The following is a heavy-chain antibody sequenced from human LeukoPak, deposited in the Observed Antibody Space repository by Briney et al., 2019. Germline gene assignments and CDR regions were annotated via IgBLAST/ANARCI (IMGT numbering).Heavy chain of an antibody. V-gene: IGHV1-18*01. Sequence: ASVKVSCKASGYTFTSYGISWVRQAPGQGLEWMGWISACNGNTNYAQKLQGRVTMTTDTSTNIAYMQLRSLRSDDTAVYYCARATFGVGVDGGGETLVTASS. CDR1: GYTFTSYG. D-gene: IGHD3-3*01. CDR2: ISACNGNT. J-gene: IGHJ4*02. CDR3: ARATFGVGVD.